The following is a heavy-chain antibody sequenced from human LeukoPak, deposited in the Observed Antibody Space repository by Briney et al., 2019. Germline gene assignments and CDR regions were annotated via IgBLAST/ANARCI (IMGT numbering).Heavy chain of an antibody. D-gene: IGHD6-13*01. CDR2: IWYDGSNK. CDR3: ARDPPYSKQIGGAFDI. V-gene: IGHV3-33*01. Sequence: GGSLRLSCAASGFTFSSYGMHWVRQAPGKGLEWVAVIWYDGSNKYYADSVKGRFTISRDNSKNTLYLQTNSLRAEDTAVYYCARDPPYSKQIGGAFDIWGQGTMVTVSS. CDR1: GFTFSSYG. J-gene: IGHJ3*02.